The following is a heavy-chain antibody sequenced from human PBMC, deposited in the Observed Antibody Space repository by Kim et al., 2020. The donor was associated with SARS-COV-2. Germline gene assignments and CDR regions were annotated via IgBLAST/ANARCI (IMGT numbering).Heavy chain of an antibody. Sequence: GGSLRLSCAASGFSVSSNSMTWVRQAPGKGLEWVSLFYSGGRTYYPDSVKGRFTISRDISNNTLYLQMNSLRAEDTAVYYSAKSSAWSSSRAFDYWGQGTLVTVSS. J-gene: IGHJ4*02. V-gene: IGHV3-66*01. CDR2: FYSGGRT. D-gene: IGHD6-19*01. CDR3: AKSSAWSSSRAFDY. CDR1: GFSVSSNS.